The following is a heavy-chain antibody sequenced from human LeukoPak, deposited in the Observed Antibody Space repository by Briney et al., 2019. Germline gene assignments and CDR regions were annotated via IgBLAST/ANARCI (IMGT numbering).Heavy chain of an antibody. CDR3: ARHLLGRYQLLLDY. Sequence: GASVKVSCKASGYTSTSYGISWVRQAPGQGLEWMGWISAYNGNTNYAQKLQGRVTMTTDTSTSTAYMELRSLRSDDTAVYYCARHLLGRYQLLLDYWGQGTLVTVSS. V-gene: IGHV1-18*04. CDR2: ISAYNGNT. D-gene: IGHD2-2*01. J-gene: IGHJ4*02. CDR1: GYTSTSYG.